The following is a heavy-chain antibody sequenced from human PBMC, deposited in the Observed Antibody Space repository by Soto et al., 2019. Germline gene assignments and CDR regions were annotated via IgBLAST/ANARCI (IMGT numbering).Heavy chain of an antibody. CDR3: ARRFATGMDV. CDR2: IIPILGIA. D-gene: IGHD3-10*01. Sequence: QVQLVKSGAEVKKPGSSVKVSCKASGGTFSSYTISWVRQAPGQGLEWMGRIIPILGIANYAQKFQGRVTITADKSTSTAYMELSNLRSEDTAVYYCARRFATGMDVWGQGTTVTVSS. CDR1: GGTFSSYT. J-gene: IGHJ6*02. V-gene: IGHV1-69*02.